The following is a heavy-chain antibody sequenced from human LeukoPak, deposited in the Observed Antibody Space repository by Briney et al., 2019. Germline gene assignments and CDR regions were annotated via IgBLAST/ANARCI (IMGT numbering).Heavy chain of an antibody. J-gene: IGHJ3*02. V-gene: IGHV3-53*01. CDR3: ARDQKRGVEELLGAFDI. Sequence: GGSLRLSCAASGFTVSSNYMSWVRQAPGKGLEGVSVIYSGGSTYYADSVKGRFTISRDNSKNTLYLQMNSLRAEDTAVYYCARDQKRGVEELLGAFDIWGQGTMVTVSS. D-gene: IGHD1-26*01. CDR2: IYSGGST. CDR1: GFTVSSNY.